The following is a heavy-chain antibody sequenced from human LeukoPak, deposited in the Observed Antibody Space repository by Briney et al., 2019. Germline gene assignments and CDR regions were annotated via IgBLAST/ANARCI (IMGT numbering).Heavy chain of an antibody. D-gene: IGHD6-25*01. CDR2: ISGSGGNT. J-gene: IGHJ6*02. V-gene: IGHV3-23*01. CDR3: AKGADYYYYYGMDV. Sequence: GGSLRLSCAASGFTSSGCAMSWVRQAPGKGLEWISAISGSGGNTYYADSVKGRFTISRDNSKNTLYVQMNSLRAEDTAVYYCAKGADYYYYYGMDVWGQGTTVTVSS. CDR1: GFTSSGCA.